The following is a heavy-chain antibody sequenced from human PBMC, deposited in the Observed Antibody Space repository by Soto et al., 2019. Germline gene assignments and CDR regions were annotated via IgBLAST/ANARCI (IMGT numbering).Heavy chain of an antibody. Sequence: GGSLRLSCAASGFTFSSYGMHWVRQAPGKGLEWVAVISYDGSNKYYADSVKGRFTISRDNSKNTLYLQMNSLRAEDTAVYYCAKDAADCSSTSCQYYYYYYMDVWGKGTTVTVSS. D-gene: IGHD2-2*01. V-gene: IGHV3-30*18. CDR1: GFTFSSYG. CDR2: ISYDGSNK. CDR3: AKDAADCSSTSCQYYYYYYMDV. J-gene: IGHJ6*03.